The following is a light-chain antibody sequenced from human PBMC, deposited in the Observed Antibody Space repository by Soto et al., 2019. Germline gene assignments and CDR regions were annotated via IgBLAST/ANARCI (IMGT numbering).Light chain of an antibody. V-gene: IGLV4-69*01. CDR2: VNSDGGH. CDR3: QTWGTAIRVV. J-gene: IGLJ2*01. Sequence: QPVLTQSPSASASLGASVKLTCTLSSEHSSYAIAWHQQQSEKGPRYLMKVNSDGGHTKGDGIPDRFSGSSSGAERYLTISSLQSEDEADYYCQTWGTAIRVVFGGGTKVTVL. CDR1: SEHSSYA.